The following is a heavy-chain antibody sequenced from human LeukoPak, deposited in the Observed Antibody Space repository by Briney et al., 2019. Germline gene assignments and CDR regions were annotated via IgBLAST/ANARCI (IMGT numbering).Heavy chain of an antibody. D-gene: IGHD6-13*01. V-gene: IGHV4-38-2*02. Sequence: NPSETLSLTCTVSGYSISSGYYWGWIRQPPGKGLEWIGSIYHSGSTYYNPSLKSRVTISVDTSKNQFSLKLSSVTAADTAVYYCARDYSAAGTLGGHNWFDPWGQGTLVTVSS. J-gene: IGHJ5*02. CDR3: ARDYSAAGTLGGHNWFDP. CDR2: IYHSGST. CDR1: GYSISSGYY.